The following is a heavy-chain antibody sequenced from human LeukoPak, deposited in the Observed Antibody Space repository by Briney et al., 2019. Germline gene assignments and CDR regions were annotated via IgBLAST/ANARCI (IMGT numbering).Heavy chain of an antibody. CDR3: AKESVHDYDSSGYYYDYYYMDV. CDR2: ISGSGGST. Sequence: GGSLRLSCAASGFTFSSYAMSWVRQAPGKGLEWVSAISGSGGSTDYADSVKGRFTISRDNSKNTLYLQMNSLRAEDTAVYYCAKESVHDYDSSGYYYDYYYMDVWGKGTTVTVSS. J-gene: IGHJ6*03. D-gene: IGHD3-22*01. V-gene: IGHV3-23*01. CDR1: GFTFSSYA.